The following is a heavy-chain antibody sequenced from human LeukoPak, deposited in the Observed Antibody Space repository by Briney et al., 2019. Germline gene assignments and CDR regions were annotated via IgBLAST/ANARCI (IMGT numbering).Heavy chain of an antibody. CDR3: ARDPPVTAKD. CDR1: GFTFSSYA. J-gene: IGHJ4*02. V-gene: IGHV3-30-3*01. D-gene: IGHD2-21*02. CDR2: ISYDESYR. Sequence: NPGGSLRLSCAASGFTFSSYAMHWVRQAPGKGLEWVALISYDESYRYYADSVKGRFTISRDNSKNTLSLQMNSLRGDDTAVYYCARDPPVTAKDWGQGTLVTVSS.